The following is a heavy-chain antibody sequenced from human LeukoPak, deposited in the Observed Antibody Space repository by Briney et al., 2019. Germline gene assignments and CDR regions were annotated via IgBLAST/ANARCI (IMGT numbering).Heavy chain of an antibody. Sequence: PGGSLRLSCAASGFTFSSYAMSWVRQAPGKGLEWVSAISGSGGSTYYADSVKGRFTISRDNSKNTLYLQMNSLRAEDTAVYYCAKGGPYDFWSGYFGSPYYYYYYDMDVWGQGTTVTVSS. CDR2: ISGSGGST. V-gene: IGHV3-23*01. CDR3: AKGGPYDFWSGYFGSPYYYYYYDMDV. CDR1: GFTFSSYA. J-gene: IGHJ6*02. D-gene: IGHD3-3*01.